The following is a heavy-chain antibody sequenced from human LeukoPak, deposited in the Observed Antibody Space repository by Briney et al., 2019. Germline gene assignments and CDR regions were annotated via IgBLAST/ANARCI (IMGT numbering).Heavy chain of an antibody. V-gene: IGHV1-69*05. Sequence: SVKVSCKASGGTFSSYAISWVRQGPGQGLEWMGGIIPIFGTANYAQKFQGRVTITTDESTSTAYMELSSLRSEDTAVYYCARAYNWNYNLDYWGQETLVTVSS. J-gene: IGHJ4*02. CDR2: IIPIFGTA. D-gene: IGHD1-7*01. CDR1: GGTFSSYA. CDR3: ARAYNWNYNLDY.